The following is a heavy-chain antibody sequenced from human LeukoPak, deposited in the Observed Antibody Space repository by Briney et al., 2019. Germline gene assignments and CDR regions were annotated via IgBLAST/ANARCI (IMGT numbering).Heavy chain of an antibody. Sequence: PGGSLRLSCAASGFTFSSYGMHWVRQAPGKGLEWVAVIWYDGSNKYYADSVKGRFTISRDNSKNTLYLQMNSLRAEDTAVYYCARVKWVWFGELTFSDGMDVWGQGTTVTVSS. D-gene: IGHD3-10*01. J-gene: IGHJ6*02. CDR1: GFTFSSYG. CDR3: ARVKWVWFGELTFSDGMDV. V-gene: IGHV3-33*01. CDR2: IWYDGSNK.